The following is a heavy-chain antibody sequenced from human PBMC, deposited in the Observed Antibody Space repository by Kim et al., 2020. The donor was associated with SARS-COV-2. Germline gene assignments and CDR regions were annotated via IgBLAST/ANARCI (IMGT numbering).Heavy chain of an antibody. CDR2: IYYSGST. D-gene: IGHD5-18*01. CDR1: GGSISSYY. J-gene: IGHJ6*02. CDR3: ARGTAMAPGFGNYYYYGMDV. Sequence: SETLSLTCTVSGGSISSYYWSWIRQPPGKGLEWIGYIYYSGSTNYNPSLKSRVTISVDTPKNQFSLKLSSVTAADTAVYYCARGTAMAPGFGNYYYYGMDVWGQGTTVTVSS. V-gene: IGHV4-59*01.